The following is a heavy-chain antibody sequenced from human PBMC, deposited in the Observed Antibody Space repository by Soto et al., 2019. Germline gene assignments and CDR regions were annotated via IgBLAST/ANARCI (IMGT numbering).Heavy chain of an antibody. J-gene: IGHJ4*02. CDR1: GFTFSSYD. CDR2: IWYDGSNK. Sequence: QVQLVESGGGVVQPGRSLRLSCAASGFTFSSYDMHWVRQAPGKGLEWVAVIWYDGSNKYYADSVKGRFTISRDNSKNTLYLQMNSLRAEDTAVYYCARVSYYYDSRAGFDYWGQGTLVTVSS. V-gene: IGHV3-33*01. D-gene: IGHD3-22*01. CDR3: ARVSYYYDSRAGFDY.